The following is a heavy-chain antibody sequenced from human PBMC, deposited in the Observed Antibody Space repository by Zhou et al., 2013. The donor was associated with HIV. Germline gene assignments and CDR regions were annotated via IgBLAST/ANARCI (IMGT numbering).Heavy chain of an antibody. D-gene: IGHD2-2*02. V-gene: IGHV1-2*02. J-gene: IGHJ5*02. CDR3: ARSFLGYCSSTSCYTFDP. Sequence: QVQLVQSGAEVKKPGASVKVSCKASDYTFTGYYMHWVRQAPGQGLEWMGWINPNSGGTNYAQKFQGRVTMTRDTSISTAYMELSRLRSDDTAVYYCARSFLGYCSSTSCYTFDPWGQGTLVTVSS. CDR2: INPNSGGT. CDR1: DYTFTGYY.